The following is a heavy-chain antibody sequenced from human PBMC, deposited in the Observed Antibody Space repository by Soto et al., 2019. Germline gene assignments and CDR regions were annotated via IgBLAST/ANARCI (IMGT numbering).Heavy chain of an antibody. D-gene: IGHD2-2*01. Sequence: QVQLVQSGAEVKKPGASVKVSCKASAYTFTSYGISWVRQAPGQGLEWMGWISPDNGHTNYAQKLQGRVTMTTETSTTTAYMELRSLRSDDTAVYYCARRSMDYYYGLDVWGQGITVTVSS. CDR1: AYTFTSYG. J-gene: IGHJ6*02. CDR3: ARRSMDYYYGLDV. V-gene: IGHV1-18*01. CDR2: ISPDNGHT.